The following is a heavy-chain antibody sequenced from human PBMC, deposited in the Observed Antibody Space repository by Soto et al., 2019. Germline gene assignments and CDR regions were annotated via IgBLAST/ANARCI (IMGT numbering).Heavy chain of an antibody. J-gene: IGHJ6*02. CDR2: ISYDGILK. Sequence: VGSLRLSCAVSGFTFSAFGMHWVRQAPGKGLEWVAIISYDGILKYYADSVKGRFTISRDTSKGALYLQMNSLTPEDTAVYYCAKDFKVSGGHYGSLNYYYGMDVWGQGTTVTVSS. V-gene: IGHV3-30*18. D-gene: IGHD3-10*01. CDR3: AKDFKVSGGHYGSLNYYYGMDV. CDR1: GFTFSAFG.